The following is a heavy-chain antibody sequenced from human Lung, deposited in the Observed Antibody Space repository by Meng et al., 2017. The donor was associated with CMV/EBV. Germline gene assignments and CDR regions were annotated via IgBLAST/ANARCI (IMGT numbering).Heavy chain of an antibody. V-gene: IGHV3-11*01. CDR2: ISVSSTVM. CDR3: ARGRGRGRGIISTGMDV. D-gene: IGHD3-10*01. Sequence: GESLIISCASSGFIFRDHYMSWLRQAPGKGLEWISYISVSSTVMYYADSVKGRFTISRDDAMSSLYVQIASLGAEDSALYYCARGRGRGRGIISTGMDVWGQGTXVTVYS. J-gene: IGHJ6*02. CDR1: GFIFRDHY.